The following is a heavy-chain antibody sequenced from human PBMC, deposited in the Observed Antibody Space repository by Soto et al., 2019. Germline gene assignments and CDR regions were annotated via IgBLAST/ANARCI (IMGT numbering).Heavy chain of an antibody. Sequence: GGSLRLSCAASGFTFSSYAMSWVRQAPGKGLEWVSAISGSGVSTYYADSVKGRFTISRDNSKNTLYLQMNSLRAEDTAVYYCAKDQSGTGDAFDIWGQGTMVTVSS. CDR1: GFTFSSYA. J-gene: IGHJ3*02. CDR2: ISGSGVST. CDR3: AKDQSGTGDAFDI. D-gene: IGHD3-9*01. V-gene: IGHV3-23*01.